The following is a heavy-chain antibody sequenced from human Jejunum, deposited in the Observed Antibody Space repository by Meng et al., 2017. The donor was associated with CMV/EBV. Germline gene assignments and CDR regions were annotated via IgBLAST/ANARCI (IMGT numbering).Heavy chain of an antibody. CDR3: ARGLDLPY. V-gene: IGHV1-8*01. Sequence: KVSCKASGYTFNKYDISWMRQAPGQGLEWMGSMTPKSGNTVYAQKFQGRVTMTWDTSTTTAYMELSSLRSEDTAMYYCARGLDLPYWGQGTLVTVSS. CDR2: MTPKSGNT. CDR1: GYTFNKYD. J-gene: IGHJ4*02.